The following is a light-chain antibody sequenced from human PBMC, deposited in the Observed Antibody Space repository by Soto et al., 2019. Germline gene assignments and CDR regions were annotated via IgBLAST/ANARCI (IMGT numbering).Light chain of an antibody. Sequence: EIELTQSPATLSLSPGERATLSCRASQNVEGYLAWYQQKPGQAPRLLIYDASNRAPGIPARFSGSGSGTDFTLTISGLEPEDFAVYYCQQRKTWPPITFGQGTRLEIK. J-gene: IGKJ5*01. CDR3: QQRKTWPPIT. CDR1: QNVEGY. CDR2: DAS. V-gene: IGKV3-11*01.